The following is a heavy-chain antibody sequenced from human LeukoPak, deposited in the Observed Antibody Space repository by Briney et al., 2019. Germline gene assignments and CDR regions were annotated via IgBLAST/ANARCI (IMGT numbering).Heavy chain of an antibody. D-gene: IGHD6-19*01. CDR2: IYYSGST. V-gene: IGHV4-59*01. J-gene: IGHJ4*02. Sequence: PSETLSLTCTVSGGSISSYYWSWIRQPPGKGLEWIGYIYYSGSTNYNPSLKSRVTISVDTSKNQFSLKLSSVTAADTAVYYCARQAVAEGYYFDYWGQGTLVTVSS. CDR1: GGSISSYY. CDR3: ARQAVAEGYYFDY.